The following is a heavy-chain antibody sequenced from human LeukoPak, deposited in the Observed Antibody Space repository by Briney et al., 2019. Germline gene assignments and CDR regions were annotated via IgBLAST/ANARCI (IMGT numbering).Heavy chain of an antibody. CDR3: AKFDYGGNSGGAFDI. D-gene: IGHD4-23*01. CDR1: GFTFSSYA. V-gene: IGHV3-74*01. Sequence: GGSLRLSCAASGFTFSSYAMSWVRQTPGKGLVWVSHINSDGGITTYAGSVKGRFTISRDNAKNTLYLQMNSLRAEDTAVYYCAKFDYGGNSGGAFDIWGQGTMVTVSS. J-gene: IGHJ3*02. CDR2: INSDGGIT.